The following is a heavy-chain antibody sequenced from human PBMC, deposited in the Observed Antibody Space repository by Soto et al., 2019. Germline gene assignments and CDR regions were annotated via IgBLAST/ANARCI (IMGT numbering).Heavy chain of an antibody. V-gene: IGHV3-30-3*01. CDR2: ISYDGSNK. D-gene: IGHD6-19*01. J-gene: IGHJ6*02. Sequence: GGSLRLSCAASGFTFSSYAMHWVRQAPGKGLEWVAVISYDGSNKYYADSVKGRFTISRDNSKNTLYLQMNSLRAEDTAVYYCARIIAVAGTRYYYYGMDVWGQGTTVTVSS. CDR3: ARIIAVAGTRYYYYGMDV. CDR1: GFTFSSYA.